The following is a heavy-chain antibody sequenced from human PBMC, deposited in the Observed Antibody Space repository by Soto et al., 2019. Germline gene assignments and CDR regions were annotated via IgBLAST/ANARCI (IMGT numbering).Heavy chain of an antibody. Sequence: GGSLRLSCAASGFTFSSYGMHWVRQAPGKWLEWVAVIWYDGSNKYYADSVKGRFTISVDKSISTAYLQWNSLQASDTATYYCTKGAERTVQRFLDWVCGHWGQGTPVTVSS. CDR3: TKGAERTVQRFLDWVCGH. CDR2: IWYDGSNK. J-gene: IGHJ4*02. D-gene: IGHD3-9*01. V-gene: IGHV3-33*03. CDR1: GFTFSSYG.